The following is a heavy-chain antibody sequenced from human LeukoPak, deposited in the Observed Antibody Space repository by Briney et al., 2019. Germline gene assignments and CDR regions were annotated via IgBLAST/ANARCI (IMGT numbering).Heavy chain of an antibody. V-gene: IGHV3-74*01. D-gene: IGHD3-22*01. J-gene: IGHJ4*02. CDR2: INSEGSTI. Sequence: GGSLRLSCAGSGITFSTYWMHWVRQAPGKGLVWVSRINSEGSTISYADSVKGRFTISRDNAKNTLFLQMNSLRAEDTAVYYCARISSDSISYYDHWGQGTLVAVSS. CDR3: ARISSDSISYYDH. CDR1: GITFSTYW.